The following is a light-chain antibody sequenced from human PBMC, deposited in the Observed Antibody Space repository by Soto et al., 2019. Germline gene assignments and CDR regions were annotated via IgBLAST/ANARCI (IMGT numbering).Light chain of an antibody. V-gene: IGKV1-39*01. J-gene: IGKJ5*01. CDR1: QSISSY. CDR2: AAS. Sequence: DIQMTQSPSSLSASVRDRVTITCRASQSISSYLNWYQQKPGKAPKLLIYAASSLQSGVPSRFSGSGSGTDFTLTITSLHPEDFATYYCQQSYSTPITFGQGTRLEIK. CDR3: QQSYSTPIT.